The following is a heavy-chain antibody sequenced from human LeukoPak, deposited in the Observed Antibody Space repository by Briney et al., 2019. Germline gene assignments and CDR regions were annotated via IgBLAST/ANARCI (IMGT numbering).Heavy chain of an antibody. Sequence: GGSLRLSCAASGFTFSSYSMSWVRQAPGKGLEWVSAISGSGGSTYYADSVKGRFTISRDNSKNTLYLQMNSLRAEDTAVYYCAKVLHLVGARYFDYWGQGTLVTVSS. V-gene: IGHV3-23*01. CDR1: GFTFSSYS. D-gene: IGHD1-26*01. CDR3: AKVLHLVGARYFDY. CDR2: ISGSGGST. J-gene: IGHJ4*02.